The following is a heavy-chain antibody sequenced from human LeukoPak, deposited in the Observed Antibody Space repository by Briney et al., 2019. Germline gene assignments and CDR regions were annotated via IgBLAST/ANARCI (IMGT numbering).Heavy chain of an antibody. J-gene: IGHJ5*02. CDR2: IYYSGST. Sequence: SETLSLTCTVSGGSISSSSYYWGWIRQPPGKGLEWIGSIYYSGSTYYNPSLKSRVTISVDTSKNQFSLKLSSVTAADTAVYYCARKMFWRLRPAFDPWGQGTLITVSS. CDR3: ARKMFWRLRPAFDP. D-gene: IGHD4-17*01. CDR1: GGSISSSSYY. V-gene: IGHV4-39*07.